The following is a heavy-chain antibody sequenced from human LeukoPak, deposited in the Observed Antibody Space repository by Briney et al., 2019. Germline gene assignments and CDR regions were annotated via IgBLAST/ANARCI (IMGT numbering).Heavy chain of an antibody. V-gene: IGHV3-21*01. D-gene: IGHD3-9*01. CDR2: ITSGGDYI. J-gene: IGHJ4*02. Sequence: GGSLRLSCAASGFTFNTFNMNWVRQAPGKGLEGVSSITSGGDYIYYADSVKGRFTTSRDNAKNSLSLQLNSLRVEDTAVYYCARVHYDVLAASYKWTPDYWGQGTLVTVSS. CDR3: ARVHYDVLAASYKWTPDY. CDR1: GFTFNTFN.